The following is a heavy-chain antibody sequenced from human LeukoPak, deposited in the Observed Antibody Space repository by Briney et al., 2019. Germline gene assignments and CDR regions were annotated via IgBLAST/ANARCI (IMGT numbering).Heavy chain of an antibody. V-gene: IGHV1-2*02. Sequence: ASVKVSCKASGYTFTSYGISWVRQAPGQGLEWMGWINPNSGGTNYAQKFQGRVTMTRDTSISTAYMELSRLRSEDTAVYYCARGEHLGYFQHWGQGTLVTVSS. CDR3: ARGEHLGYFQH. CDR1: GYTFTSYG. J-gene: IGHJ1*01. D-gene: IGHD1/OR15-1a*01. CDR2: INPNSGGT.